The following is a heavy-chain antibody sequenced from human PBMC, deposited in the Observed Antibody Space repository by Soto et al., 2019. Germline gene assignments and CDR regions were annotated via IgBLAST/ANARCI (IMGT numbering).Heavy chain of an antibody. J-gene: IGHJ6*02. Sequence: GGSLRLSCAASGFTSIAFYMAWIRQSPAEGLEWISSISSSGETKYYADSVKGRFTISRDNTASSRYVRMNSPTAADTAVYFCARYMRLYGRDVWGQGTTVTV. CDR1: GFTSIAFY. CDR3: ARYMRLYGRDV. V-gene: IGHV3-11*01. CDR2: ISSSGETK. D-gene: IGHD3-16*01.